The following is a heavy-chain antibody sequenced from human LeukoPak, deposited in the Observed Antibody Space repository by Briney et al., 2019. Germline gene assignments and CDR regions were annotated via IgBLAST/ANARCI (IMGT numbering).Heavy chain of an antibody. Sequence: SETLSLTCTVSGGSISNNNYYWGWIRQPRGKGREWIVSIYYSGSTYSNPSLKSRVTISVDTSKNHFSLELSSVTAADTAFYYCARLKDYDSSGQIWGYYFDYWGQGTLVTVSS. CDR3: ARLKDYDSSGQIWGYYFDY. CDR2: IYYSGST. V-gene: IGHV4-39*02. J-gene: IGHJ4*02. CDR1: GGSISNNNYY. D-gene: IGHD3-22*01.